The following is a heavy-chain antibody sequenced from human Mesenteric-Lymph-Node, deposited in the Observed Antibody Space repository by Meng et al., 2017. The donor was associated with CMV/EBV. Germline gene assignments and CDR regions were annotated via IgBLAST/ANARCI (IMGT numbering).Heavy chain of an antibody. Sequence: GGSLRLSCAASGFTFSDYYMSWVRQAPGKGLEWASHISSSGYTTDYADSVKGRFTISRDNAKNSLYLQMNSLRAEDTAVYYCASYTWKQLSIWGPGTRVTVSS. J-gene: IGHJ4*02. CDR2: ISSSGYTT. D-gene: IGHD5-18*01. CDR1: GFTFSDYY. V-gene: IGHV3-11*04. CDR3: ASYTWKQLSI.